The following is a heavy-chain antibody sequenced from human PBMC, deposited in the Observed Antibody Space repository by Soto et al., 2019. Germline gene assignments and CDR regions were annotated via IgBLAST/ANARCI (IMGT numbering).Heavy chain of an antibody. Sequence: GASVKVSCKASGYTFTSYYMHWVRQAPGQGLEWMGIINPSGGSISYAQKFQGRVTMTRDTSTSTVYMELSSLRSEDTAVYYCARDLRFLEWLSTADYYYYYYGMDVWGQGTTVTVSS. CDR2: INPSGGSI. J-gene: IGHJ6*02. CDR3: ARDLRFLEWLSTADYYYYYYGMDV. D-gene: IGHD3-3*01. V-gene: IGHV1-46*01. CDR1: GYTFTSYY.